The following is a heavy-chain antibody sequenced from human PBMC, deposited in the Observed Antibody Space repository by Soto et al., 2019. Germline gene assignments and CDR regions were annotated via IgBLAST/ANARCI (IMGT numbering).Heavy chain of an antibody. CDR1: GGSINSGAYY. D-gene: IGHD6-13*01. Sequence: QVQLQESGPGLVKPSQTLSLTCSVSGGSINSGAYYWGWIRQHPGKGLEWIGYISYTGSTYSNPTLQSRVTIALDMSESQFSLKLTSVTAADTAVYFCARVSATGTRWIDPWGQGTLVTVSP. CDR2: ISYTGST. J-gene: IGHJ5*02. CDR3: ARVSATGTRWIDP. V-gene: IGHV4-31*03.